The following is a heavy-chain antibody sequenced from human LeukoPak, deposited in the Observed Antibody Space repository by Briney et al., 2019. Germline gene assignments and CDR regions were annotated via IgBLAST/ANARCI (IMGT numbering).Heavy chain of an antibody. Sequence: SETLSLTCTVSGGSISSYYWSWIRQPPGKGLEWIGYIYYSGSTNYNPSLKSRVTISVDTSKNQFSLKLSSVTAADTAVYYCARGDGGSYSPMRAFDIWGQGTMVTVSS. CDR1: GGSISSYY. D-gene: IGHD1-26*01. J-gene: IGHJ3*02. V-gene: IGHV4-59*12. CDR3: ARGDGGSYSPMRAFDI. CDR2: IYYSGST.